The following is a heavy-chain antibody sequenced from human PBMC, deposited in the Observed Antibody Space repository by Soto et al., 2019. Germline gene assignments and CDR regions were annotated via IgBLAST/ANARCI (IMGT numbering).Heavy chain of an antibody. D-gene: IGHD3-10*01. CDR2: IYYSGST. J-gene: IGHJ5*02. V-gene: IGHV4-61*01. CDR3: ARGRGAYYYGSGSYYHSRSQRGGFAP. Sequence: SETLSLTCTVSGGSVSSGSYYWSWIRQPPGKGLEWIGYIYYSGSTNYNPSLKSRVTISVDTSKNQFSLKLSSVTAADTAVYYCARGRGAYYYGSGSYYHSRSQRGGFAPWGQGTRVRVSS. CDR1: GGSVSSGSYY.